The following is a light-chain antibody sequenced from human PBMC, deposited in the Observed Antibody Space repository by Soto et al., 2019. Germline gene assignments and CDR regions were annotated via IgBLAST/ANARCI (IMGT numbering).Light chain of an antibody. CDR2: EVS. J-gene: IGLJ1*01. CDR3: SSYGGSNIPLYV. V-gene: IGLV2-8*01. Sequence: QSALTQPASVSGSPGQSITISCTGTSSDVGGYNLVSWYQQHPGKAPKLMIYEVSNRPSGVPDRFSGSKSGNTASLTVSGLQAEDEADYYCSSYGGSNIPLYVFGTGTKLTVL. CDR1: SSDVGGYNL.